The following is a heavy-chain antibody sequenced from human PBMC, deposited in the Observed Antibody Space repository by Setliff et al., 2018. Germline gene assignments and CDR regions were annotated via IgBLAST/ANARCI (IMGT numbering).Heavy chain of an antibody. CDR2: IGSSTSTI. CDR1: GFTFSSYW. CDR3: ARNWVTAQHYYYGMDV. J-gene: IGHJ6*02. Sequence: WGSLRLSCAASGFTFSSYWMSWVRQAPGKGLEWVSYIGSSTSTIYYADSVKGRFTISRDNAKNSLYLQMDSLRAEDTAVYYCARNWVTAQHYYYGMDVWGQGTTVTVSS. D-gene: IGHD2-21*02. V-gene: IGHV3-48*01.